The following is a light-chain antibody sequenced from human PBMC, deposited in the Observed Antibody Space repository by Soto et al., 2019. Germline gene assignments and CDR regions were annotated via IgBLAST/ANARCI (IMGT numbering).Light chain of an antibody. CDR2: DVS. CDR1: SSDVGGSNY. CDR3: CSYAGSYSSL. Sequence: QSALTPPHSVSGSPGKSVTISCTGTSSDVGGSNYVSWYQQHPGKAPKLMIYDVSKRPSGVPDRFSGSKSGNTASLTISGLQAEDEADYYCCSYAGSYSSLFGGGTKLTVL. J-gene: IGLJ3*02. V-gene: IGLV2-11*01.